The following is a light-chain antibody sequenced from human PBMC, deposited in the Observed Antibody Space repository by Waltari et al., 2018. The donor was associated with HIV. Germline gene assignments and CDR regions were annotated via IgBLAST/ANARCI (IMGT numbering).Light chain of an antibody. CDR2: SKS. CDR3: DAWDDSLSGRV. J-gene: IGLJ3*02. V-gene: IGLV1-47*02. Sequence: QSVLTQPPSASGTPGQRVTISCSGSRSNIGNNDVYWFQQLPGTAPKILIYSKSHRPSGVLYRCTGSKSGTSAALAISGLRSEDEADYYCDAWDDSLSGRVFGGGTKLTVL. CDR1: RSNIGNND.